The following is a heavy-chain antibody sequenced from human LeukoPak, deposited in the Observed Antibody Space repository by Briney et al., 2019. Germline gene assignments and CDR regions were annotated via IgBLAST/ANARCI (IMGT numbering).Heavy chain of an antibody. D-gene: IGHD3-9*01. Sequence: GGSLRLSCAASGFTFSSFAMHWVRQAPGKGLEWVSVISYDGSNKYYADSVKGRFTISRDNSKNTLYLQMNSLRAEDTAVYYCARVGYFDWLLWYWGQGTLVTVSS. CDR1: GFTFSSFA. CDR3: ARVGYFDWLLWY. CDR2: ISYDGSNK. V-gene: IGHV3-30*04. J-gene: IGHJ4*02.